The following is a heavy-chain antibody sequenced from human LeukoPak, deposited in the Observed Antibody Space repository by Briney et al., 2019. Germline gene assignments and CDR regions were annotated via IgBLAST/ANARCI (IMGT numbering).Heavy chain of an antibody. V-gene: IGHV1-2*02. CDR2: INPNSGGT. CDR1: GYTFTGYY. CDR3: ARDGGSGRGYYYYYYMDV. D-gene: IGHD3-10*01. J-gene: IGHJ6*03. Sequence: GASVKVSCKASGYTFTGYYMHWVRQAPGQGLEWMGWINPNSGGTNYAQKFQGRVTMTRDTSISTAYMELSRLRSDDTAVYYCARDGGSGRGYYYYYYMDVWGKGTTVTVSS.